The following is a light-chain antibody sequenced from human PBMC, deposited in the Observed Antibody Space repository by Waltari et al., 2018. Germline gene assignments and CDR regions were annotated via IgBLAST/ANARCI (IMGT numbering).Light chain of an antibody. CDR2: KDT. CDR3: YSAADNNRLV. V-gene: IGLV3-27*01. Sequence: SYELTQPSSVSVSPGQTARITCPGHVVAKKYARCFQQMPGQAPVLVIYKDTERPAGIPGRFYGATSGTTVTLTSXGAQVEDEADYYCYSAADNNRLVFGGGTKLTVL. J-gene: IGLJ2*01. CDR1: VVAKKY.